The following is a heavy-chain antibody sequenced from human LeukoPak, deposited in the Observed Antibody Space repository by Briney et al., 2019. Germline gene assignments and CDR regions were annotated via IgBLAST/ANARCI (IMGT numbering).Heavy chain of an antibody. Sequence: GASVKVSCKASGYTFTSYYLHWVRQAPGQGLEWMGIINPSGGSTSYAQKFQGRVTITTDESTSTAYMELSSLRSEDTAVYYCARDKAAGTGPFDYWGQGTLVTVSS. CDR3: ARDKAAGTGPFDY. CDR2: INPSGGST. J-gene: IGHJ4*02. CDR1: GYTFTSYY. V-gene: IGHV1-46*01. D-gene: IGHD6-13*01.